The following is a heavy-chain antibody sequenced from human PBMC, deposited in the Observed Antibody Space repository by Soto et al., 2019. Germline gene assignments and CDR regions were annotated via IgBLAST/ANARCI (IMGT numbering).Heavy chain of an antibody. CDR1: GGSFSGYY. CDR3: ARTLVYFSSTSCYRRGYYYYYYGMDV. V-gene: IGHV4-34*01. J-gene: IGHJ6*02. D-gene: IGHD2-2*02. CDR2: INHSGST. Sequence: SETLSLTCAVYGGSFSGYYWSWIRQPPGKGLEWIGEINHSGSTNYNPSLKSRVTISVDTSKNQFSLKLSSVTAADTAVYYCARTLVYFSSTSCYRRGYYYYYYGMDVWGQGTTVTVSS.